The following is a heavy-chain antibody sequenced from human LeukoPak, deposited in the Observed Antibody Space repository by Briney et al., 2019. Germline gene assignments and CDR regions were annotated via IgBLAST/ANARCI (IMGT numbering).Heavy chain of an antibody. Sequence: GRSLRLSCAASGFTFSSYGMHWVRQAPGKGLEWVAVIWYDGSNKYYADSVKGRFTIPRDNSKNTLYLQMNSLRAEDTAVYYCARDQYQSDYGSDSWGQGTLVTVS. CDR2: IWYDGSNK. CDR1: GFTFSSYG. D-gene: IGHD4-17*01. V-gene: IGHV3-33*01. J-gene: IGHJ4*02. CDR3: ARDQYQSDYGSDS.